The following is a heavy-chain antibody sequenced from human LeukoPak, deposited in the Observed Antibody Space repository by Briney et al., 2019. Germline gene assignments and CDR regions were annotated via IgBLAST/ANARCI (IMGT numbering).Heavy chain of an antibody. CDR2: ISSSGGST. J-gene: IGHJ4*02. Sequence: GGSLRLSCAASGFTFSSYAMSWVRQAPGKGLECVSAISSSGGSTYYADSVKGRFTISRDNSKNTLYLQMNSLRAEDTAVYYCAKVPAAYYFDYWGQGTLVTVSS. V-gene: IGHV3-23*01. D-gene: IGHD2-2*01. CDR1: GFTFSSYA. CDR3: AKVPAAYYFDY.